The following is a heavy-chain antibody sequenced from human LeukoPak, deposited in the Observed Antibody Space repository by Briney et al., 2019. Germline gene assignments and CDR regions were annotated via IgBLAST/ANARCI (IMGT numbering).Heavy chain of an antibody. Sequence: PGRSLRLSCAAFAFYFTNYGMHWVRQAPGKGLEWVALITYDESKLSYEDSVKGRFTISRDNSKNTLCLQMNSLRVTETCIYYCEKVYNNVWYGADYFGMDVWGPGTTVTVSS. CDR1: AFYFTNYG. J-gene: IGHJ6*02. D-gene: IGHD1-14*01. CDR2: ITYDESKL. V-gene: IGHV3-30*18. CDR3: EKVYNNVWYGADYFGMDV.